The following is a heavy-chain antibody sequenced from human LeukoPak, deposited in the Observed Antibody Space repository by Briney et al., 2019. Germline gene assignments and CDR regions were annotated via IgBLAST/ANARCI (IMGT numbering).Heavy chain of an antibody. D-gene: IGHD3-3*01. Sequence: PGGSLRLSCAASGFTFSSYSMNWVRQAPGKGLEWVSYISSSSSTIYYADSVKGRFTISRDNAKNSLYLQMNSLRAEDTAVYYCARDSVLGKLPWSGDLPFDYWGQGTLVTVSS. CDR3: ARDSVLGKLPWSGDLPFDY. V-gene: IGHV3-48*01. CDR2: ISSSSSTI. J-gene: IGHJ4*02. CDR1: GFTFSSYS.